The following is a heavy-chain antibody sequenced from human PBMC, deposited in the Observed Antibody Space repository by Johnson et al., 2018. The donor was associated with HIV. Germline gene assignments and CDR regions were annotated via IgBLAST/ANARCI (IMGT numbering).Heavy chain of an antibody. CDR1: GFIFSSYG. CDR3: TTADCGGDCYEPDAFDI. CDR2: IRFDGSNK. J-gene: IGHJ3*02. V-gene: IGHV3-30*02. D-gene: IGHD2-21*02. Sequence: QVQLVESGGGVVQRGGSLRLACAASGFIFSSYGMHWVRQAPGKGLAWVAFIRFDGSNKFYADSVKGRFTISSDNSKNTLYLQMNSLKTEDTAVYYCTTADCGGDCYEPDAFDIWGQGTMVTVSS.